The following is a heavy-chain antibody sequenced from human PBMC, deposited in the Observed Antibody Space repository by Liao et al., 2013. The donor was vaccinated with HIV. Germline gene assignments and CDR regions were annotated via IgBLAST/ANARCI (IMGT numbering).Heavy chain of an antibody. V-gene: IGHV4-59*01. J-gene: IGHJ4*02. D-gene: IGHD5-18*01. CDR2: IYYNGST. CDR1: GDSISTYY. Sequence: QLQLQESGPGLVKPSETLSLTCTVSGDSISTYYWSWIRQPPGKGLEWIGYIYYNGSTKYNPSLESRVTMSIDTSMHQFSLRLSSVTAADTAVYYCASVGINSYGYYFDDWGQGVLVTVSS. CDR3: ASVGINSYGYYFDD.